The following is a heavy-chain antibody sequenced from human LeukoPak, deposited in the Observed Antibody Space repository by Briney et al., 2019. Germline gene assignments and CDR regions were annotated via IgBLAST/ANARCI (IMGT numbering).Heavy chain of an antibody. V-gene: IGHV3-7*01. D-gene: IGHD3-22*01. CDR3: ARDTYDSSGYHFYYMDV. CDR1: GFTFSNYW. Sequence: GGSLRLSCAASGFTFSNYWMSWVRQAPGKGLEWVANIKQDGSEKHYGDSVRGRFTISRDNAKNSLYLRMNSLRAEDTALYFCARDTYDSSGYHFYYMDVWGKGTTVTVSS. J-gene: IGHJ6*03. CDR2: IKQDGSEK.